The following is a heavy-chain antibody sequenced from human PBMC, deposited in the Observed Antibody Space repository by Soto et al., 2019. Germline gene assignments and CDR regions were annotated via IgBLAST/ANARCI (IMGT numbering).Heavy chain of an antibody. CDR1: GYTFTSYG. V-gene: IGHV1-18*04. CDR3: ARVISGRYYSDY. Sequence: GSVEVSCKASGYTFTSYGVNWVRQAPGQGLEWMGWISVYNGNTKYAENLKGRVTMTADTSTSTAYMELMSLASDDTAVYYCARVISGRYYSDYWGQVTLNTLST. CDR2: ISVYNGNT. J-gene: IGHJ4*02. D-gene: IGHD6-19*01.